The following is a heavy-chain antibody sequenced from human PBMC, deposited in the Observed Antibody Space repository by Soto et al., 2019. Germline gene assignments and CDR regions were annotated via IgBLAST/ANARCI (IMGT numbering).Heavy chain of an antibody. CDR1: GCSISSGNYY. CDR2: ISYSGST. J-gene: IGHJ4*02. Sequence: PSETLSLTCTFSGCSISSGNYYWSWIRQPPGKGLEWIGFISYSGSTYYNASLKSRVTISVDTSKNQFSLNLSFVTAADTAVYYCATMGTPATGLYYFDYWGQGTLVTVSS. D-gene: IGHD1-7*01. V-gene: IGHV4-30-4*01. CDR3: ATMGTPATGLYYFDY.